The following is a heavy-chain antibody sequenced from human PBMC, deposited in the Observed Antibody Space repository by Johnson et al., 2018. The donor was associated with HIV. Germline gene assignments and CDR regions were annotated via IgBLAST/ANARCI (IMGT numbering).Heavy chain of an antibody. V-gene: IGHV3-30*02. Sequence: QVQLVESGGGVVQPGGSLRLSCAASGFTFSSYGMHWVRQAPGKGLEWVAFIRYDGSNKYYADSVKGRFTISRDNSKNTLYLQMNSLRAEDTAVYYCAKLVGATHPLDIWGQGTMVTVSS. J-gene: IGHJ3*02. CDR3: AKLVGATHPLDI. CDR1: GFTFSSYG. CDR2: IRYDGSNK. D-gene: IGHD1-26*01.